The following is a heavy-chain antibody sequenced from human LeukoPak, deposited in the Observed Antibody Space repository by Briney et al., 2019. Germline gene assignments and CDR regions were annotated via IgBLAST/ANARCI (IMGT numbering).Heavy chain of an antibody. D-gene: IGHD3-10*01. CDR1: GFTFSSYE. J-gene: IGHJ4*02. CDR2: ISSSGSTI. V-gene: IGHV3-48*03. Sequence: GGSLRLSCAASGFTFSSYEMNWVRQAPGKGLEWVSYISSSGSTIYYADSVKGRFTISRDNAKNSLYLQMNSLRAEDTAVYYCARETSGYYYGSGSLDYWAREPWSPSPQ. CDR3: ARETSGYYYGSGSLDY.